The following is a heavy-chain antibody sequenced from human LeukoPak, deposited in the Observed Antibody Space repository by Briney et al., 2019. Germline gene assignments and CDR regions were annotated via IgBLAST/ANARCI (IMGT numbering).Heavy chain of an antibody. V-gene: IGHV3-23*01. CDR1: GFTFSSYA. J-gene: IGHJ4*02. D-gene: IGHD3-22*01. CDR3: AKQNYYDSSGYYYLSDYFDY. CDR2: ISGSGGST. Sequence: GGSLRLSCAASGFTFSSYAMSWVRQAPWKGLEWGSAISGSGGSTYYADSVKGRFAISRDNAKSTLYLQMNSLRAEDTAVYYCAKQNYYDSSGYYYLSDYFDYWGQGTLVTVSS.